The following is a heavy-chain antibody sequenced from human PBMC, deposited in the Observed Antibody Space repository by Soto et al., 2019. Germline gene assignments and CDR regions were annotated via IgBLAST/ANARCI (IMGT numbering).Heavy chain of an antibody. CDR2: ISYDGSNK. V-gene: IGHV3-30*18. D-gene: IGHD3-9*01. J-gene: IGHJ4*02. CDR1: GFTFSSYG. Sequence: GGSLRLSCAASGFTFSSYGMHWVRQAPGKGLEWVAVISYDGSNKYYADSVKGRFTISSDNSKKTLYLQMNSLRAEDAAVYYCAKGYDILSSYYRGFADYWGQGTLVTVSS. CDR3: AKGYDILSSYYRGFADY.